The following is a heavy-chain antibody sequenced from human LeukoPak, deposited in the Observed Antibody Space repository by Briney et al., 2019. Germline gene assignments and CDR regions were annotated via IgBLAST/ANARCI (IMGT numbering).Heavy chain of an antibody. J-gene: IGHJ1*01. CDR2: FDPEDGET. Sequence: GASVKVSCKVSGYTLTELSMHWVRQAPGKGHEWMGGFDPEDGETIYAQKFQGRVTMTEDTSTETAYMELSSLRSEDTAVYYCATALDTTVTKYFQHWGQGTLVTVSS. D-gene: IGHD4-17*01. CDR1: GYTLTELS. V-gene: IGHV1-24*01. CDR3: ATALDTTVTKYFQH.